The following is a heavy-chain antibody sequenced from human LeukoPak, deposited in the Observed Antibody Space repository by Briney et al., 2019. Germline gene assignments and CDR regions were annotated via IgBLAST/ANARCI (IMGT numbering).Heavy chain of an antibody. CDR2: IKSKTDGGTT. CDR1: GFTFSNAW. V-gene: IGHV3-15*01. D-gene: IGHD3-22*01. J-gene: IGHJ4*02. CDR3: ITFSTMIVVVSN. Sequence: GGSLRLSCAASGFTFSNAWMSWVRQAPGKGLEWVGRIKSKTDGGTTDYAAPVKGRFTISRDDSKNTLYLQMNSLKTEDTAVYYCITFSTMIVVVSNWGQGTLVTVSS.